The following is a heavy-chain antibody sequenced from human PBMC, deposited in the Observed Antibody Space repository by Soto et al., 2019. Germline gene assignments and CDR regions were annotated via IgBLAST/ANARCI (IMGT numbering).Heavy chain of an antibody. V-gene: IGHV1-3*01. Sequence: ASVKVSCKASGYTFTSYAMHWVRQAPGQRLEWMGWINAGNGNTKYSQKFQGRVTITRDTSASTAYMELSSLRSEDTAVYYCASNVVGRGRGDCTNGVCYPKNYYYYYGMDVWGQGTTVTVSS. CDR2: INAGNGNT. CDR1: GYTFTSYA. CDR3: ASNVVGRGRGDCTNGVCYPKNYYYYYGMDV. D-gene: IGHD2-8*01. J-gene: IGHJ6*02.